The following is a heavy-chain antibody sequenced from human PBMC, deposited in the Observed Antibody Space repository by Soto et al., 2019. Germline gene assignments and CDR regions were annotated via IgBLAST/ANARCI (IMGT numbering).Heavy chain of an antibody. D-gene: IGHD3-16*01. CDR1: GFTFNSYE. J-gene: IGHJ6*02. Sequence: PGGSLRLSCVGYGFTFNSYELNWVRQAPGKGLEWVSYISKSGGTTYYAASLKGRFTVSRDNAKNSLYLQIDGLRADDTAVYYCARLAEFLRAGPKYYYHSGLDVWGQVPTVTFS. CDR3: ARLAEFLRAGPKYYYHSGLDV. CDR2: ISKSGGTT. V-gene: IGHV3-48*03.